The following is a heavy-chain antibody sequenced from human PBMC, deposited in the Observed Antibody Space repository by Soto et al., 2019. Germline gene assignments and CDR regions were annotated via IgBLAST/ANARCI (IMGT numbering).Heavy chain of an antibody. J-gene: IGHJ6*03. CDR2: IYYSGST. CDR1: GGSISSYY. CDR3: ARSYRRYCSGGSCYSYYYYYMDV. D-gene: IGHD2-15*01. Sequence: SETLSLTCTVAGGSISSYYWSWIRQPPGKGLEWIGYIYYSGSTNYNPSLKSRVTISVDTSKNQFSLKLSSVTAADTAVYYCARSYRRYCSGGSCYSYYYYYMDVWGKGTTVTVPS. V-gene: IGHV4-59*01.